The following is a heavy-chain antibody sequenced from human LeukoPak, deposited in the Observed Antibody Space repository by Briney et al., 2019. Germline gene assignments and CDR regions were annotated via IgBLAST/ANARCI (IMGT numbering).Heavy chain of an antibody. Sequence: SQTLSLTCAISGDSVSSNSAAWNWLRQSPSRSLEWLGRTYYRSKWYNDYAVSVKSRITINPDTSKNQFSLQLNSVSPEDTAVYYCTKATPGPSYYYGMDLWGKGTTVTVSS. CDR2: TYYRSKWYN. J-gene: IGHJ6*04. CDR3: TKATPGPSYYYGMDL. CDR1: GDSVSSNSAA. V-gene: IGHV6-1*01.